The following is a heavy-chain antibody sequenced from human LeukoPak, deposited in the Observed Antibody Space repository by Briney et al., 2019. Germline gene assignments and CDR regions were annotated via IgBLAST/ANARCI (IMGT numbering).Heavy chain of an antibody. Sequence: ASVKVSCKASGYTFTSYGISWVRQAPGQGLEWMGWISAYNGNTSYAQKFQGRVTMTRDTSTSTVYMELSSLRSEDTAVYYCAGGDSSSLSEMSGDAFDIWGQGTMVTVSS. CDR3: AGGDSSSLSEMSGDAFDI. J-gene: IGHJ3*02. D-gene: IGHD6-13*01. CDR2: ISAYNGNT. V-gene: IGHV1-18*01. CDR1: GYTFTSYG.